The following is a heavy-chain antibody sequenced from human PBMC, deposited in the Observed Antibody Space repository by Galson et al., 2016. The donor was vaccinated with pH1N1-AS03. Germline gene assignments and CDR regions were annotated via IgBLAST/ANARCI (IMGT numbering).Heavy chain of an antibody. CDR2: IYWDDVK. J-gene: IGHJ6*02. Sequence: PALVKPTQTLTLTCTFSGFSLTSSGVGVGWIRQPPGKAPEWLALIYWDDVKVYSPSLKSRLTITKDTSKNLVVLIVTDVDPVDSATYYCAHRLSRMHGLGVCGHGTTVTVSS. D-gene: IGHD1-14*01. CDR1: GFSLTSSGVG. CDR3: AHRLSRMHGLGV. V-gene: IGHV2-5*02.